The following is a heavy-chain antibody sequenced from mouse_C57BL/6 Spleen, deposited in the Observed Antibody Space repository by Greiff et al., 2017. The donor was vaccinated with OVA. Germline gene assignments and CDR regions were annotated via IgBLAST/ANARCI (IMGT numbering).Heavy chain of an antibody. CDR2: IYPRSGNT. J-gene: IGHJ4*01. Sequence: QVQLKESGAELARPGASVKLSCKASGYTFTSYGISWVKQRTGQGLEWIGEIYPRSGNTYYNEKFKGKATLTADKSSSTAYMELRSLTSEDSAVYFCARHPRWLLLAMDYWGQGTSVTVSS. CDR3: ARHPRWLLLAMDY. D-gene: IGHD2-3*01. V-gene: IGHV1-81*01. CDR1: GYTFTSYG.